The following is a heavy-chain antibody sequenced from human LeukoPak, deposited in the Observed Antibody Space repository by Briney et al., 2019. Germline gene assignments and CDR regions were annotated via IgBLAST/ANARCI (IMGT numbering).Heavy chain of an antibody. J-gene: IGHJ6*03. CDR2: IYYSGST. CDR1: GGSISSYY. Sequence: SETLTLTCTVSGGSISSYYWSWIRQPPGKGLEWIGYIYYSGSTNYNPSLKSRVTISVDTSKNQFSLKLSSVTAADTAVYYCARAPIGYCSSASCPDYYMDVWGKGTTVTVSS. CDR3: ARAPIGYCSSASCPDYYMDV. V-gene: IGHV4-59*01. D-gene: IGHD2-2*01.